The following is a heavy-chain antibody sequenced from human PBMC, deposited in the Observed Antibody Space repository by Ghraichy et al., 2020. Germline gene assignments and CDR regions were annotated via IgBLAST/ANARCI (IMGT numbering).Heavy chain of an antibody. J-gene: IGHJ6*03. CDR3: ARGSPIEVVPAAHRGRAYYMDV. CDR1: GGSFSGYY. Sequence: SETLSLTCAVYGGSFSGYYWSWIRQPPGKGLEWIGEVNHSGSTNYYPSLKSRVTISVDTSKNQFSLKLSSVTAADTAVYYCARGSPIEVVPAAHRGRAYYMDVWGKGTTVTVSS. D-gene: IGHD2-2*01. V-gene: IGHV4-34*01. CDR2: VNHSGST.